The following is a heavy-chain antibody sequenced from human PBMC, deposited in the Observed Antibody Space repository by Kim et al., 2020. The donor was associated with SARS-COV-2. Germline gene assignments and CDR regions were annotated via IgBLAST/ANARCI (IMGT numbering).Heavy chain of an antibody. CDR1: GFTFDDYA. Sequence: GGSLRLSCAASGFTFDDYAMHWVRQAPGKGLEWVSGISWNSGSIGYADSVKGRFTISRDNAKNSLYLQMNSLRAEDTALYYCAKDVSSGWFPSKYYYYYGMDVWGQGTTVTVSS. J-gene: IGHJ6*02. CDR2: ISWNSGSI. V-gene: IGHV3-9*01. CDR3: AKDVSSGWFPSKYYYYYGMDV. D-gene: IGHD6-19*01.